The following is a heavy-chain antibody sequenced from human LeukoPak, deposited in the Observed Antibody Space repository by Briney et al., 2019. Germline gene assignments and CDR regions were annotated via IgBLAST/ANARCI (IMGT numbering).Heavy chain of an antibody. D-gene: IGHD2-21*02. CDR3: ARDYCGGDCLPDY. CDR1: GYTFTGYY. Sequence: VASVKVSCKTSGYTFTGYYVHWVRQAPGQGLEWMGRINPNSGDTNYAQKFQGRVTMTRDTSISTAYMELSRLRSDDTAVYYCARDYCGGDCLPDYWGQGTLVTVSS. J-gene: IGHJ4*02. CDR2: INPNSGDT. V-gene: IGHV1-2*06.